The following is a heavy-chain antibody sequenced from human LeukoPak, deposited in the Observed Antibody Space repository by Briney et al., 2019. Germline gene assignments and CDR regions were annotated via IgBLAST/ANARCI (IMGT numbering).Heavy chain of an antibody. V-gene: IGHV3-21*01. CDR3: ARGSVDTAMAGDY. CDR2: ISSSSSYI. J-gene: IGHJ4*02. D-gene: IGHD5-18*01. CDR1: GFTFSSYS. Sequence: GGSLRLSCAASGFTFSSYSMNWVRQAPGKGLEWVSSISSSSSYIYYADSVKGRFTISRDDAKNSLYLQMNSLRAEDTAVYYCARGSVDTAMAGDYWGQGTLVTVSS.